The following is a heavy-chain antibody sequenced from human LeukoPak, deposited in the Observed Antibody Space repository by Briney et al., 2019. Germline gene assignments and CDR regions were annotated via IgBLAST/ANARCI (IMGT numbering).Heavy chain of an antibody. D-gene: IGHD2-2*02. V-gene: IGHV3-30*02. CDR2: IRYDGSNK. CDR3: AKDLGRYCSSTSCDNGPLDY. CDR1: GFTFSSYG. J-gene: IGHJ4*02. Sequence: PGGSLRLSCAASGFTFSSYGMHWVRQAPGKGLGWVAFIRYDGSNKYYADSVKGRFTISRDNSKNTLYLQMNSLRAEDTAVYYCAKDLGRYCSSTSCDNGPLDYWGQGTLVTVSS.